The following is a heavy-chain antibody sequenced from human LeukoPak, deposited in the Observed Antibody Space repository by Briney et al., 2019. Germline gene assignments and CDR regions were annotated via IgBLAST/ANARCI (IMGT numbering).Heavy chain of an antibody. CDR2: MSRKVEGGTT. D-gene: IGHD3-3*01. V-gene: IGHV3-15*01. Sequence: KPGGSLRLSCAVSGFTYSDAWMNWAPQAPGKGLEWVGCMSRKVEGGTTEYAAPVKSRFTISRDDSKNTLYLEMNSLKIEDTAVYYCATTARVVSTWGQGTLVTVSS. CDR3: ATTARVVST. CDR1: GFTYSDAW. J-gene: IGHJ5*02.